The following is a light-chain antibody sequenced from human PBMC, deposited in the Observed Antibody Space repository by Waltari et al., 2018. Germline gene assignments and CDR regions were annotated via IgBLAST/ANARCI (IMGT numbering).Light chain of an antibody. J-gene: IGKJ2*01. CDR3: QQYYSTPQT. CDR2: WAS. Sequence: DIVMTLSPDSMAVSLGERTIINCNSSQSVLYSSNNKNYLAWYQQKPGQPPKLLIYWASTRESGVPDRFSGSGSGTDFTLTISSLQAEDVAVYYCQQYYSTPQTFGQGTKLEIK. V-gene: IGKV4-1*01. CDR1: QSVLYSSNNKNY.